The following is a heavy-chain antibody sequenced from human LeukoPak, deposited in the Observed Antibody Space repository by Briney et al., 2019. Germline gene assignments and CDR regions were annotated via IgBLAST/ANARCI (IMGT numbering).Heavy chain of an antibody. D-gene: IGHD3-16*01. CDR3: ARGYGGMYYYYMDV. V-gene: IGHV4-59*12. Sequence: SETLSLTCTVSGGSISSYYWSWIRQPPGKGLEWIGYIYYSGSTNYNPSLKSRVTISVDTSKNQFSLKLSSVTAADTAVYYCARGYGGMYYYYMDVWGKGTTVTVSS. CDR2: IYYSGST. CDR1: GGSISSYY. J-gene: IGHJ6*03.